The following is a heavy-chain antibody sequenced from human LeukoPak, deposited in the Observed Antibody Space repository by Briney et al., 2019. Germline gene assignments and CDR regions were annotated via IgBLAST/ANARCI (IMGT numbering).Heavy chain of an antibody. V-gene: IGHV3-15*01. Sequence: GGSLGLSCAASGFTFSNAWMSWVRQAPGKGLEWVGRIKSKADGGTTDYAAPVKGRFTISRDDSKNTLYLQMNSLKTEDTAVYYCTTGRYSEYFDYWGQGTLVTVSS. CDR3: TTGRYSEYFDY. J-gene: IGHJ4*02. D-gene: IGHD3-9*01. CDR1: GFTFSNAW. CDR2: IKSKADGGTT.